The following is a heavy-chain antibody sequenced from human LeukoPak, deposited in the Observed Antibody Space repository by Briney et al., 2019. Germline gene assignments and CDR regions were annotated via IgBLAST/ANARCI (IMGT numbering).Heavy chain of an antibody. CDR1: GFTFSSYE. J-gene: IGHJ6*04. D-gene: IGHD3-10*02. Sequence: GGSLRLACAASGFTFSSYEMNWARQAPGKGLEWVSYISSSGSTIYYADSVKGRFTISRGNAKNSLYLQMNSLRAEDTAVYYCAELGITMIGGVWGKGTTVTISS. CDR3: AELGITMIGGV. V-gene: IGHV3-48*03. CDR2: ISSSGSTI.